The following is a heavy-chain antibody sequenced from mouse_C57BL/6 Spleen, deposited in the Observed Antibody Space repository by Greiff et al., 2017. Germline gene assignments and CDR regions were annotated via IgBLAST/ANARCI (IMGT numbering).Heavy chain of an antibody. V-gene: IGHV1-54*01. Sequence: VQLQESGAELVRPGTSVKVSCRASGYAFTNYLIEWVKQRPGQGLEWIGVINPGSGGTNYNEKFKGKATLTADKSSSTAYMQLSSLTSEDSAVYFCARSAGGYYFDYWGQGTTLTVSS. CDR2: INPGSGGT. J-gene: IGHJ2*01. CDR1: GYAFTNYL. CDR3: ARSAGGYYFDY.